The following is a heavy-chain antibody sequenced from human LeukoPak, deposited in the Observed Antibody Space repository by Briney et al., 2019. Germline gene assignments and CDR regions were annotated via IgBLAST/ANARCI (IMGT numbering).Heavy chain of an antibody. CDR3: AGRKYWNDY. D-gene: IGHD1-1*01. CDR2: IYYTGSN. Sequence: SETLSLTCTVSGGSVSDYYWSWIRQSPGKGLEWIGYIYYTGSNSYYPSLRSRVTISADTAKNQISLKLSSVTAGDTAVYYRAGRKYWNDYWGQGTLVTVSS. V-gene: IGHV4-59*02. CDR1: GGSVSDYY. J-gene: IGHJ4*01.